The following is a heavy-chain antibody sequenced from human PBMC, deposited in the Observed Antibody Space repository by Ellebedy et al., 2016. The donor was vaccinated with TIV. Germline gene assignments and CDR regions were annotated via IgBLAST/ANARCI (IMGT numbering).Heavy chain of an antibody. D-gene: IGHD3-3*01. CDR1: GFTFSTRA. J-gene: IGHJ4*02. Sequence: GESLKISCEASGFTFSTRAMSWVRQAPGKGLEWVSAITGTAGSAYYADSVKGRFAISRDSPKNTLYLQMNSLRAEDTAVYYCAHLYDFWSGLNYFDSWGQGTLVTVSS. CDR3: AHLYDFWSGLNYFDS. V-gene: IGHV3-23*01. CDR2: ITGTAGSA.